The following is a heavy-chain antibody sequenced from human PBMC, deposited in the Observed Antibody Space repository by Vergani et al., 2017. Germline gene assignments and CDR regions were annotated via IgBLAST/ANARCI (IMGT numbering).Heavy chain of an antibody. D-gene: IGHD2-15*01. CDR3: ARDLEYCSGGSCSY. CDR2: IIPILGIA. J-gene: IGHJ4*02. V-gene: IGHV1-69*08. Sequence: QVQLVQSGAEVKKPGSSVKVSGKASVGTFSSYTISWVRQAPGQGLEWLGRIIPILGIANYAQKFQGRVTITADKSTSTAYIELSSLRSEDTAVYYCARDLEYCSGGSCSYWGQGTLVTVSS. CDR1: VGTFSSYT.